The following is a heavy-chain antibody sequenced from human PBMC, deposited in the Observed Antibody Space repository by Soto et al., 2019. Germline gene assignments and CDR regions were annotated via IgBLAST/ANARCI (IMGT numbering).Heavy chain of an antibody. CDR1: GGTFSSYA. Sequence: SVKVSCKASGGTFSSYAISWVRQAPGQGLEWMGGIIPIFGTANYAQKFQGRVTITADESTSTAYMELSSLRSEDTAVYYCVRDATPDYDILTGYLHWGQGTLVTVSS. CDR3: VRDATPDYDILTGYLH. J-gene: IGHJ4*02. D-gene: IGHD3-9*01. CDR2: IIPIFGTA. V-gene: IGHV1-69*13.